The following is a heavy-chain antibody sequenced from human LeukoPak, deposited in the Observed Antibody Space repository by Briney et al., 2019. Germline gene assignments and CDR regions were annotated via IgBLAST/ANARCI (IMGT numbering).Heavy chain of an antibody. J-gene: IGHJ4*02. CDR2: ISWNSANI. Sequence: GGSLRLSCAASGFTFDDYAMHWVRQAPGKGLEWVSGISWNSANIGYADSVKGRFTISRDNAKNSLYLQMNALRVEDTAVYYRAGLWARGGLGYWGQGTLVTVSS. V-gene: IGHV3-9*01. CDR3: AGLWARGGLGY. D-gene: IGHD6-13*01. CDR1: GFTFDDYA.